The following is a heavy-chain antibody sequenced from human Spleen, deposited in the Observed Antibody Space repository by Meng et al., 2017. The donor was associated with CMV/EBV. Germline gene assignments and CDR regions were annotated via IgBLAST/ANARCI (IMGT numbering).Heavy chain of an antibody. CDR1: GYTFNDFY. J-gene: IGHJ6*02. CDR2: INPNSGGT. V-gene: IGHV1-2*02. Sequence: ASVKVSCKTSGYTFNDFYIHWVRQAPGQGLEWMGWINPNSGGTHFAQSFRGRVTLTRDTSITTVYMEINGLTSDDTAVYYCARERYLVPAASPDYYYYGMDVWGQGTTVTVSS. D-gene: IGHD2-2*01. CDR3: ARERYLVPAASPDYYYYGMDV.